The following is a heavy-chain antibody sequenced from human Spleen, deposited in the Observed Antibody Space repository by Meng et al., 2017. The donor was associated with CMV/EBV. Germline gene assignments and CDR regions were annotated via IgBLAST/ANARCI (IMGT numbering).Heavy chain of an antibody. CDR2: IDWDDDK. CDR1: GFSLSTTRMR. D-gene: IGHD6-6*01. Sequence: SGPTLVKPTQTLTLTCTFSGFSLSTTRMRVSWIRQPPGKALEWLARIDWDDDKFYSTSLKTRLTISKDTSKNQVVLTITNMDPVDTATYYCARTSSSSIYFDFWGQGTLVTVSS. V-gene: IGHV2-70D*14. CDR3: ARTSSSSIYFDF. J-gene: IGHJ4*02.